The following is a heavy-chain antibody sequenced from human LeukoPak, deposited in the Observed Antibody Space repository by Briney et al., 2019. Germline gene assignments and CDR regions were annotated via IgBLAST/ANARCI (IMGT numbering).Heavy chain of an antibody. CDR3: AKVLRYFDWPEAFDI. J-gene: IGHJ3*02. D-gene: IGHD3-9*01. CDR2: ISGSAATI. CDR1: GFTFSNYG. Sequence: PGGTLRLSCAASGFTFSNYGMTWVRQAPGKGLEWVSSISGSAATISYADSVKGRFTISRDNSKNTLPLQMNSLRAEDTAIYYCAKVLRYFDWPEAFDIWGQGTMVTVSS. V-gene: IGHV3-23*01.